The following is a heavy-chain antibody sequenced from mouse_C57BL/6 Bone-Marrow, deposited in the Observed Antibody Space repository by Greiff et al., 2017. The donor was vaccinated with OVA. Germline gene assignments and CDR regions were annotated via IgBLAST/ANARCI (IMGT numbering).Heavy chain of an antibody. CDR2: IHPNSGST. CDR1: GYTFTSYW. D-gene: IGHD1-1*01. Sequence: QVQLQQPGAELVKPGASVKLSCKASGYTFTSYWMHWVKQRPGQGLEWIGMIHPNSGSTNYNEKFKSKATLTVDKSYSTAYMQLSSLSSEDSAVYYCARGPYYYGSSHYAMDYWGQGTSVTVSS. V-gene: IGHV1-64*01. J-gene: IGHJ4*01. CDR3: ARGPYYYGSSHYAMDY.